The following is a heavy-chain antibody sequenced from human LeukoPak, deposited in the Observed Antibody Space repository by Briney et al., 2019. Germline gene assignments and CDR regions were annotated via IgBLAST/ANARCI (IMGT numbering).Heavy chain of an antibody. V-gene: IGHV4-34*01. CDR1: GGSFSGNY. D-gene: IGHD2-15*01. CDR3: ARQDVVESVYAFDI. J-gene: IGHJ3*02. CDR2: ISHSGST. Sequence: SETLSLTCAVYGGSFSGNYWSWIRQPPGKGLEWIGEISHSGSTNFNPSLKSRVTISVDTSKNQFSLKLSSVTAADTAIYYCARQDVVESVYAFDIWGQGTMVTVSS.